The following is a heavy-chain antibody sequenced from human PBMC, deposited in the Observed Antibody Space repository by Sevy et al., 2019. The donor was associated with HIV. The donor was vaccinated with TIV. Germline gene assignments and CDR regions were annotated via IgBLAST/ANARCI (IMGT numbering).Heavy chain of an antibody. V-gene: IGHV4-39*01. D-gene: IGHD1-1*01. CDR2: IYYSGNT. CDR3: AKTETVYYYGMDV. Sequence: TLSLTCTISGGSIGSSYYWGWVRQRPGKGLELIGTIYYSGNTDYNPSLKSRVTISVDRSKNQVSLKLSSVTAADTAVYYCAKTETVYYYGMDVWGQGTSVTVSS. CDR1: GGSIGSSYY. J-gene: IGHJ6*02.